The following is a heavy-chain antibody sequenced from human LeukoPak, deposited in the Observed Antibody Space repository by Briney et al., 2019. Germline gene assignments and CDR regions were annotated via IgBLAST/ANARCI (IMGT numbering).Heavy chain of an antibody. CDR2: ISPNTGET. D-gene: IGHD3-10*01. Sequence: GASVKVSCKASGYSFNNYNIHWVRQATGQGLEWVGWISPNTGETGYAQKFRGIVTMTRDTSISTAYMELSSLKSEDTAVYYCARDPGFLRGRSNAPFDYWGQGTLVTVSS. CDR3: ARDPGFLRGRSNAPFDY. V-gene: IGHV1-8*01. CDR1: GYSFNNYN. J-gene: IGHJ4*02.